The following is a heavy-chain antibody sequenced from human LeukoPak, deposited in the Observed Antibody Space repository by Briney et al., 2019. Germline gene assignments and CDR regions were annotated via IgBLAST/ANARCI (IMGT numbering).Heavy chain of an antibody. Sequence: PGGSLRLSCSASGFIFNNYAMSWVRQAPGKGLEWVANIKKDGSEKYYEDSVKGRFTISRDNAKNSVYLQMNSLRAEDTAVYYCAKDLAYSSGRFDYWGQGTLVTVSP. J-gene: IGHJ4*02. D-gene: IGHD3-22*01. CDR2: IKKDGSEK. V-gene: IGHV3-7*03. CDR1: GFIFNNYA. CDR3: AKDLAYSSGRFDY.